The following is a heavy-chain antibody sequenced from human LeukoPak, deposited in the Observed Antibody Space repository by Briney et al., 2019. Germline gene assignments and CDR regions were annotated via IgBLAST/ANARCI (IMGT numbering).Heavy chain of an antibody. CDR3: ARAAGPYCSSTSCYYYYYMGV. Sequence: SETLSLTCTVSGGSISSYYWSWIRQPPGKGLEWIGYIYYSGSTNYNPSLKSRVTISVDTSKNQFSLKLSSVTAADTAVYYCARAAGPYCSSTSCYYYYYMGVWGKGTTVTISS. V-gene: IGHV4-59*01. D-gene: IGHD2-2*01. CDR2: IYYSGST. CDR1: GGSISSYY. J-gene: IGHJ6*03.